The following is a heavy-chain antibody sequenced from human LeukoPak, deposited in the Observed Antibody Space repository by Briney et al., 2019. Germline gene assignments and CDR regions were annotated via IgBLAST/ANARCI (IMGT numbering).Heavy chain of an antibody. CDR3: AREAYSGSFLDYYFDY. D-gene: IGHD1-26*01. J-gene: IGHJ4*02. Sequence: SETLSLTCTVSDTSINNYWSWIRQPAGKGLEWIGHIYTTGTTNYNPSLKSRVTISVDTSKNQFSLKLSSVTAADTAVYYCAREAYSGSFLDYYFDYWGQGTLVTVSS. CDR2: IYTTGTT. V-gene: IGHV4-4*07. CDR1: DTSINNY.